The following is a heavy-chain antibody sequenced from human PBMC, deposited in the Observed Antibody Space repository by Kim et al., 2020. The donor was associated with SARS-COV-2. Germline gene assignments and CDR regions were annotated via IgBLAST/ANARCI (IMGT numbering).Heavy chain of an antibody. CDR1: GFAFENAW. V-gene: IGHV3-15*01. Sequence: GGSLRLSCAASGFAFENAWMTWVRQAPGKGLEWVGRIKSKYDGGTTDYAAPVKDTFIISRDDSKSTLYLQMKSLKTEDTAVYYCTTQTPYYDVLTGNFYLDRGGEGTLVTVSS. CDR3: TTQTPYYDVLTGNFYLDR. CDR2: IKSKYDGGTT. D-gene: IGHD3-9*01. J-gene: IGHJ4*02.